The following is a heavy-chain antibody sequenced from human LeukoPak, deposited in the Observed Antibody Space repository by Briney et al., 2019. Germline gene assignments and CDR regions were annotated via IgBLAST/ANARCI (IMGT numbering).Heavy chain of an antibody. CDR3: AKAYCSSTSCYGDYFDY. Sequence: TGGSLRLSCAASGFTFDDYAMHWVRQAPGKGLEWVSGISWNSGSIDYADSVKGRFTISRDNAKNSLYLQMNSLRAEDTALYYCAKAYCSSTSCYGDYFDYWGQGTLVTVSS. D-gene: IGHD2-2*01. CDR2: ISWNSGSI. J-gene: IGHJ4*02. CDR1: GFTFDDYA. V-gene: IGHV3-9*01.